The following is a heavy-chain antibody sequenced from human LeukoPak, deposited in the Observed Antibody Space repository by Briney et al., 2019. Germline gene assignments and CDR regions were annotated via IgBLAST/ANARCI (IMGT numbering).Heavy chain of an antibody. CDR3: FGLVPATPQHFQSYMDV. J-gene: IGHJ6*03. CDR2: ISTSSRYI. Sequence: GGSLRLSCAGSGFTFSRCSMNSVRQAPGKGREWVSSISTSSRYIYYADSMKGRFTISRDNAKTSLYLEMNSLRVEDTAIYYCFGLVPATPQHFQSYMDVWGKGTTVTVSS. CDR1: GFTFSRCS. V-gene: IGHV3-21*01. D-gene: IGHD2-21*02.